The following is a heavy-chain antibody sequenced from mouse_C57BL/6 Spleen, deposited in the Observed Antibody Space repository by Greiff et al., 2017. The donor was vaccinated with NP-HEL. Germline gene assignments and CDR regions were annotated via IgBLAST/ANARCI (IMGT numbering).Heavy chain of an antibody. Sequence: VQLQQSGPELVKPGASVKISCKASGYAFSSSWMNWVKQRPGKGLEWIGRIYPGDGDTNYNGKFKGKATLTADKSSSTAYMQLSSLTSEDSAVYSCALIYDGYLYAMDYWGQGTSVTVSA. CDR1: GYAFSSSW. CDR3: ALIYDGYLYAMDY. V-gene: IGHV1-82*01. D-gene: IGHD2-3*01. CDR2: IYPGDGDT. J-gene: IGHJ4*01.